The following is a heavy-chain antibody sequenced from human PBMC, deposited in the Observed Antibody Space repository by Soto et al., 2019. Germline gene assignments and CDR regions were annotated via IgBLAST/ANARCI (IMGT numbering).Heavy chain of an antibody. CDR3: ARVGIGGGGYDLADYYYMDV. J-gene: IGHJ6*03. D-gene: IGHD5-12*01. V-gene: IGHV4-59*01. CDR2: IYYSGST. CDR1: GGSISSYY. Sequence: PSETLSLTCTFSGGSISSYYWSWIRQPPGKGLEWIGYIYYSGSTNYNPSLKSRVTISVDTSKNQFSLKLSSVTAADTAVYYCARVGIGGGGYDLADYYYMDVWGKGTTVTVSS.